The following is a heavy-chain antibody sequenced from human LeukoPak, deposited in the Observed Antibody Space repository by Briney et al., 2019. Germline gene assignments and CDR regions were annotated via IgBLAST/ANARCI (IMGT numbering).Heavy chain of an antibody. V-gene: IGHV3-30-3*01. J-gene: IGHJ6*02. CDR1: EITFSSYA. D-gene: IGHD4-23*01. Sequence: GGSLRLSCETSEITFSSYAMHWVRQAPGKGLEWVAVISYDGNNKYYADSVKGRFTISRDNSKNTLYVQMNSLRAEDTAVYYCARGANGGNSGYYYYGMDVWGQGTTVTVSS. CDR2: ISYDGNNK. CDR3: ARGANGGNSGYYYYGMDV.